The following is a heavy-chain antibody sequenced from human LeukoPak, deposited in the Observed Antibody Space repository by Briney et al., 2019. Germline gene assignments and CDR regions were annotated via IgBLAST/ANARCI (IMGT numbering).Heavy chain of an antibody. CDR1: GGSFSGYY. J-gene: IGHJ6*03. CDR3: ARGVINYYYMDV. V-gene: IGHV4-34*01. Sequence: SETLSLTCAVYGGSFSGYYWSWIRQPPGKGLEWIGEINHSGSTNYNPSIKSRVTISVDTSKNQFSLNLTSVTAADTAVYYCARGVINYYYMDVWGKGTTVTVSS. D-gene: IGHD3-10*01. CDR2: INHSGST.